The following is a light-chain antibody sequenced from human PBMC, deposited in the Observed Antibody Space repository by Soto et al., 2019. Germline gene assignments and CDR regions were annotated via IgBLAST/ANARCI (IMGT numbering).Light chain of an antibody. CDR3: ISYASRDTLLWV. J-gene: IGLJ3*02. CDR1: SSDVGDYDY. CDR2: EVN. V-gene: IGLV2-14*01. Sequence: QSVLTQPASVSGSPGQSVTISCTGTSSDVGDYDYVSWYQQYPGKAPKLLIYEVNNRPSGISNRFSGSKSGNTASLTISGLQAEDEANYYCISYASRDTLLWVFGGGTKVTVL.